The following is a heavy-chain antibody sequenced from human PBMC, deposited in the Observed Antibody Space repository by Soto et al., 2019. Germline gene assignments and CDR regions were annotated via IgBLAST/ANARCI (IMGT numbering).Heavy chain of an antibody. D-gene: IGHD3-10*01. J-gene: IGHJ5*02. CDR1: GGSISSSNYH. V-gene: IGHV4-39*01. CDR2: MYYSGSA. Sequence: SETLSLTCTVSGGSISSSNYHWGWIRQPPGKGLEWIGSMYYSGSAYYNPSLKSRVTISVDTSKNQFSLKLTSVTAADTAVYYCARRGSGSYSDPWGQGTLVTAPQ. CDR3: ARRGSGSYSDP.